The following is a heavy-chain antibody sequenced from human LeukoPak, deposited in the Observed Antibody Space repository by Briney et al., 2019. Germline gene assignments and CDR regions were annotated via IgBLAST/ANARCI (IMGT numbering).Heavy chain of an antibody. V-gene: IGHV3-7*01. CDR1: GFTFRGHW. CDR3: ARNGDADY. Sequence: GGSLRLSCGTSGFTFRGHWMSWVRQAPGKGLEWVANIKNDGSEKYYVDSVKGRFTISRDNAKNSLYLQMNSLRTEDTAVYYCARNGDADYWGQGTLVTVSS. D-gene: IGHD5-24*01. J-gene: IGHJ4*02. CDR2: IKNDGSEK.